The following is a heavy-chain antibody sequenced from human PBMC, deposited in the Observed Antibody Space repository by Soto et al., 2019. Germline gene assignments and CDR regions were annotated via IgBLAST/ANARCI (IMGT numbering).Heavy chain of an antibody. CDR1: GGSFSGHS. V-gene: IGHV4-34*01. CDR3: ARVDDY. Sequence: QVQLPQWGAGLLKPSETLSLTCAVYGGSFSGHSWGWIRQPPGKGLEWIGEINHRGSTKYNPSLKSRVTISVDTSKNQFSLKLSSVTAAATAVYYCARVDDYWGQGTLVTVSS. J-gene: IGHJ4*02. CDR2: INHRGST.